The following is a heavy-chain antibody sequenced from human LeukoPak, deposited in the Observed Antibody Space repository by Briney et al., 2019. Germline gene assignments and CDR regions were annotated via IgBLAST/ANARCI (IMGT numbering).Heavy chain of an antibody. Sequence: ASVKVSCKASGYTFTNYDINWVRQATGQGLEWMGWMNPKSGNTGYAQKFQGRVTITRNTSRNTAYMELSSLRAEDTAVYYCARGWALWELPSLPGYWGQGTLVTASS. V-gene: IGHV1-8*03. D-gene: IGHD1-26*01. CDR3: ARGWALWELPSLPGY. J-gene: IGHJ4*02. CDR1: GYTFTNYD. CDR2: MNPKSGNT.